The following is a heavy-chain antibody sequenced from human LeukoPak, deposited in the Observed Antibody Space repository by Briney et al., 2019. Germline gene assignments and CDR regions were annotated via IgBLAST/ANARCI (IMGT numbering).Heavy chain of an antibody. CDR1: GFPLSSYA. Sequence: QSGGSLRLSCAAFGFPLSSYAMSWVRQAPGKGLEWVSGISGSGGSTYYADSVKGRFTISRDNSKKTLYLQMNSLRAEDTAVYYCAKDSKIVGPTFRSYHYMDVWGKGTTVTVSS. J-gene: IGHJ6*03. D-gene: IGHD1-26*01. CDR3: AKDSKIVGPTFRSYHYMDV. V-gene: IGHV3-23*01. CDR2: ISGSGGST.